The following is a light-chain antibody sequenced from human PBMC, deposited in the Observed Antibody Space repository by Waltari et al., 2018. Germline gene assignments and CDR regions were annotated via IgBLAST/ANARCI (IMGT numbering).Light chain of an antibody. V-gene: IGKV1-33*01. CDR3: QQYHHLPVT. Sequence: DIQMTQSPPSLSASIGDRVTITCQASQDIDGHLDWHQQKPGKAPELLIYDSLNLKTGVPSRFSGGVSGRYFTLTISDLQPEDVATYYCQQYHHLPVTFGGGTKVDMK. CDR1: QDIDGH. J-gene: IGKJ4*01. CDR2: DSL.